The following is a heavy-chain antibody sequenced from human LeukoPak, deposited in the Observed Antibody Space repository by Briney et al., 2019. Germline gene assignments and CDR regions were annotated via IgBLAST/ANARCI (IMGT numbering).Heavy chain of an antibody. Sequence: GGSLRLSCAASGFTFCSYGMSWVRQAPGKGLEWVSFITPNADRTSYADSVEGRFTISRDNPRNTLYMQMNSLRDEDTALYYCAIMHGYYDGSGYWVQWGQGTLVTVSS. D-gene: IGHD3-22*01. CDR1: GFTFCSYG. V-gene: IGHV3-23*01. CDR2: ITPNADRT. J-gene: IGHJ1*01. CDR3: AIMHGYYDGSGYWVQ.